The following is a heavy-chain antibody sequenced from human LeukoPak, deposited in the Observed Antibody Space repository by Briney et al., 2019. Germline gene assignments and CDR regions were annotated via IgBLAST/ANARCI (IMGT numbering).Heavy chain of an antibody. V-gene: IGHV3-23*01. J-gene: IGHJ4*02. CDR3: AKDRGGFSGYYDY. CDR1: GFTFSSYA. Sequence: GGSLRLSCAASGFTFSSYAMSWVRLAPGKGLEWVSAISGSGGSTYYADSVKGRFTISRDNSKNTLYLQMNSLRAEDTAVYYCAKDRGGFSGYYDYWGQGTLVTVSS. CDR2: ISGSGGST. D-gene: IGHD3-22*01.